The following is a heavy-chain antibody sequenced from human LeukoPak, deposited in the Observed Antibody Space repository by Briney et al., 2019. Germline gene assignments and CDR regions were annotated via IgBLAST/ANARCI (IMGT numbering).Heavy chain of an antibody. CDR1: GFTFSNYA. CDR2: ITGSGDGT. CDR3: VKGFVHPTYYFDY. J-gene: IGHJ4*02. D-gene: IGHD3-10*01. V-gene: IGHV3-23*01. Sequence: GGSLRLSCAASGFTFSNYAMMWVRQAPRKRLEWVSSITGSGDGTYYADSVRGRFTISRDNSENTLYLQLNSLRAEDTAVYFCVKGFVHPTYYFDYWGQGTLVTVSS.